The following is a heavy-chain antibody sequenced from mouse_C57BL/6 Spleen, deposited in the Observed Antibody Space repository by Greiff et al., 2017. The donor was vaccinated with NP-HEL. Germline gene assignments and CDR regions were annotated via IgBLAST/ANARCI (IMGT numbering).Heavy chain of an antibody. V-gene: IGHV1-54*01. D-gene: IGHD1-1*01. CDR1: GYAFTNYL. CDR3: AREKDYYGSPYFGC. CDR2: INPGSGGT. J-gene: IGHJ2*01. Sequence: QVQLQQSGAELVRPGTSVKVSCKASGYAFTNYLIEWVKQRPGQGLEWIGVINPGSGGTNYNEKFKGKATLTADKSSSTAYMQLSSLTSEDSAVYFCAREKDYYGSPYFGCWGQGTTLTVSS.